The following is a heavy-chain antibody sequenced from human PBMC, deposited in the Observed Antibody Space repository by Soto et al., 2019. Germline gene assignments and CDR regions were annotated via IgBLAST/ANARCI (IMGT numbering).Heavy chain of an antibody. CDR3: ARVRDLPYYYGMDV. J-gene: IGHJ6*02. Sequence: GASVKVSCKASGGTFSSYAISWVRQAPGQGLEWMGGIIPIFGTANYAQKFQGRVTITADESTSTAYMELGSLRSDDTAVYYCARVRDLPYYYGMDVWGQRTKVTVSS. CDR2: IIPIFGTA. V-gene: IGHV1-69*13. CDR1: GGTFSSYA.